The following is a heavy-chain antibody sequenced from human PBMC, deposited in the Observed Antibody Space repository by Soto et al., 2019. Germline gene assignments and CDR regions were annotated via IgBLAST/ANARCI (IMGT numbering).Heavy chain of an antibody. Sequence: SVKVSCKASGGTFSNYAITWVRQAPGQGLEWMGGIIPFFGTTNYAQKFQGRVTITADESTGTAYVELNSLRSDDTAVYYCARSMTAAGHNWFDPWGQGTLVTVSS. CDR1: GGTFSNYA. D-gene: IGHD6-13*01. CDR2: IIPFFGTT. CDR3: ARSMTAAGHNWFDP. J-gene: IGHJ5*02. V-gene: IGHV1-69*13.